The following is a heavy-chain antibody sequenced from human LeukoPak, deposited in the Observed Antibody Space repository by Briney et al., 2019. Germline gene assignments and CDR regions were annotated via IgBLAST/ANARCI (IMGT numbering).Heavy chain of an antibody. CDR2: IYYSGST. D-gene: IGHD1-26*01. Sequence: PSETLSLTCTVSGGSISSSISYWGWIRQPPGKGLEWIATIYYSGSTYYSPSLKSRVTISVDTSKNQFSLKVTSMTAADTAVYYCARRIVGVIDAFGYWGQGALVTVSS. CDR1: GGSISSSISY. V-gene: IGHV4-39*01. J-gene: IGHJ4*02. CDR3: ARRIVGVIDAFGY.